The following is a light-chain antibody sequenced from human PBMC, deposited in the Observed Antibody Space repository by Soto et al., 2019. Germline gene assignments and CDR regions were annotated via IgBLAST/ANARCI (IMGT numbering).Light chain of an antibody. Sequence: QAVVTQESSLTVSPGGTVTLTCGSSTGAVTSGHYPYWFQQKPGQAPRTLIYDTSNTHSWTPARFSGSLLGGKAALTLSGAQPEDEAEYYCLLAYNGRRICGGGTKLTVL. CDR2: DTS. CDR3: LLAYNGRRI. V-gene: IGLV7-46*01. CDR1: TGAVTSGHY. J-gene: IGLJ2*01.